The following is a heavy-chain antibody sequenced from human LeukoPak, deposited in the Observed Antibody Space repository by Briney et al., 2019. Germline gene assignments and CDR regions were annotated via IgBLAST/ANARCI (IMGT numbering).Heavy chain of an antibody. CDR1: GFTFSTYS. CDR3: ARDPSEASHPYYFDY. CDR2: ISSNSRYI. J-gene: IGHJ4*02. Sequence: GGSLRLSCAASGFTFSTYSMNWVRQAPGKGLEWVSSISSNSRYIYYADSMRGRFTISRDNAKNSLYLQMNSLKPEDTAVYYCARDPSEASHPYYFDYWGRGTLVTVSS. V-gene: IGHV3-21*06.